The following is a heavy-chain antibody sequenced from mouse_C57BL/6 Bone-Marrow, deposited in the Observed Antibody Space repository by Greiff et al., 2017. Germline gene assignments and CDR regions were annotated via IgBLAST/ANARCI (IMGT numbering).Heavy chain of an antibody. CDR3: ARQLRLRRKGAMDY. D-gene: IGHD3-2*02. V-gene: IGHV1-81*01. CDR2: IYPRSGNT. CDR1: GYTFTCYG. J-gene: IGHJ4*01. Sequence: QVQLQQSGAELARPGASVQMSCKASGYTFTCYGISWVKQRTGQGLEWIGEIYPRSGNTYYNEKFKGKATLTADKSSSTAYMELRSLTSEDSAVYFCARQLRLRRKGAMDYWGQGTSVTVSS.